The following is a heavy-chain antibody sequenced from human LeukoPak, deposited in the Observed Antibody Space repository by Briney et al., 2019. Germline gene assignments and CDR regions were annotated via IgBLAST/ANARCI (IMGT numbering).Heavy chain of an antibody. CDR2: IYYSGST. Sequence: SETLSLTCTVSGGSISSYYWSWIRQPPGKGLEWIGYIYYSGSTTYNASLKSRVTISVDTTEDQFSLKLSSVLAADTAVYYCARGCGYRYGMDVWGQGTTVTVSS. CDR1: GGSISSYY. D-gene: IGHD3-22*01. V-gene: IGHV4-59*01. J-gene: IGHJ6*02. CDR3: ARGCGYRYGMDV.